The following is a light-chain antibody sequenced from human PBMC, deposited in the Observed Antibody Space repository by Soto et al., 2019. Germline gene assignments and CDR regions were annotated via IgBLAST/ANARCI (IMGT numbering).Light chain of an antibody. CDR2: GAS. V-gene: IGKV3-15*01. CDR1: QSISSN. J-gene: IGKJ3*01. Sequence: EIVMTQSPATLSVSPGERATLSCRASQSISSNLAWYQQKPGQAPRLLIYGASARATGIPARFSGSGSGTEFKLTISSMQSEDFAVYYCQQYNNWPIFTFGPGTKVDIK. CDR3: QQYNNWPIFT.